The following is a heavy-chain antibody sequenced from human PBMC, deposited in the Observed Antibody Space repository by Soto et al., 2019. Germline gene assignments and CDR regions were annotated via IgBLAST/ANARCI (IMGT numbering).Heavy chain of an antibody. CDR2: ISSSGSTI. CDR3: ARDLGYSGYDEDTFDY. V-gene: IGHV3-11*01. J-gene: IGHJ4*02. CDR1: GFTFSDYY. Sequence: GGSLRLSCAASGFTFSDYYMSWIRQAPGKGLEWVSYISSSGSTIYYADSVKGRFTISRDNAKNSLYLQMNSLRAEDTAVYYCARDLGYSGYDEDTFDYWGQGTLVTVSS. D-gene: IGHD5-12*01.